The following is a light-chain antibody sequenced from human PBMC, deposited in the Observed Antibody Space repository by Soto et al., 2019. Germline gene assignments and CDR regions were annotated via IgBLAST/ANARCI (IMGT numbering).Light chain of an antibody. CDR1: SSDVGGYNY. V-gene: IGLV2-11*01. Sequence: QSVLTQPRSVSGSPGQSVTISCTGTSSDVGGYNYVSWYQHHPGRAPKLMIYDVSKRPSGVPVRFSVSKSGNTASLTLSGLEPEDEADYYCCSYACSYPPYVFGTGTKLTVL. J-gene: IGLJ1*01. CDR3: CSYACSYPPYV. CDR2: DVS.